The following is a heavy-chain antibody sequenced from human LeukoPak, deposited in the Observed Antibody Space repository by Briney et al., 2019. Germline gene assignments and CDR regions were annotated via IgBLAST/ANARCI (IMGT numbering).Heavy chain of an antibody. J-gene: IGHJ4*02. V-gene: IGHV3-23*01. D-gene: IGHD1-26*01. CDR3: AKYGGSYHTPFDY. CDR2: ISGSGGST. Sequence: GGSLRLSCAASGFTFSSYAMSWVRQAPGKGLEWGSAISGSGGSTYYADSVKGRFTISRDNSKNTLYLQMNSLRAEDTAVYYCAKYGGSYHTPFDYWGQGTLVTVSS. CDR1: GFTFSSYA.